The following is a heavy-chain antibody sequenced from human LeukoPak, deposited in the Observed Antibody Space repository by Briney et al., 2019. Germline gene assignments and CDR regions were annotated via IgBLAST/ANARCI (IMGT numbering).Heavy chain of an antibody. CDR1: GDTFSSYT. CDR2: IIPILGIA. CDR3: ARDYYDSSGYFDY. V-gene: IGHV1-69*04. J-gene: IGHJ4*02. D-gene: IGHD3-22*01. Sequence: PVASVKVSCKASGDTFSSYTISWVRQAPGQGLEWMGRIIPILGIANYAQKFQGRVTITADKSTSTAYMELSSLRSEDTAVYYCARDYYDSSGYFDYWGQGTLVTVSS.